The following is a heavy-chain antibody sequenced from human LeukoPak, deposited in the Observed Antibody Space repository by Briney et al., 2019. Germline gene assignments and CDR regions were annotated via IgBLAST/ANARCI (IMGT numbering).Heavy chain of an antibody. V-gene: IGHV3-30*02. CDR2: IRYDGSNK. D-gene: IGHD7-27*01. CDR1: GFTFTTYG. J-gene: IGHJ4*02. Sequence: GGSLRLSCAASGFTFTTYGMIWVRQAPGKGLEWVAFIRYDGSNKYYADSVKGRFTISRDNSKNTLYLQMNSLRAEDTAVYYCAKARSPGVYGYFDYWGQGTLVTVSS. CDR3: AKARSPGVYGYFDY.